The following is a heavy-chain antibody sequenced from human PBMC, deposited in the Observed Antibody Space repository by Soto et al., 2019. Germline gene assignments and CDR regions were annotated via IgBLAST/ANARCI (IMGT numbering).Heavy chain of an antibody. Sequence: GGSLRLSCAASGFTFSSYGMHWVRQAPGKGLEWVAVIWYDGSNKYYADSVKGRFTISRDNSKNTLYLQMNSLRAEDTAVYYCAREAAVAGPPGVYFDYWGQGTLVTVSS. D-gene: IGHD6-19*01. V-gene: IGHV3-33*01. CDR3: AREAAVAGPPGVYFDY. CDR1: GFTFSSYG. J-gene: IGHJ4*02. CDR2: IWYDGSNK.